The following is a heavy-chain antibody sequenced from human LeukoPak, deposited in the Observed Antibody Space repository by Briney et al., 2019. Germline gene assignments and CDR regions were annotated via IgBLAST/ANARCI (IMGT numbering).Heavy chain of an antibody. CDR3: ARVPTANWNAVGIDY. Sequence: GGSLRLSCAASGFTFSSYAMHWVRQAPGKGLEWVAVISYDGSNKYYADSVKGRFTISRDNSKNTLYLQMNSLRAEDTAVYYCARVPTANWNAVGIDYWGQGTLVTVSS. CDR2: ISYDGSNK. V-gene: IGHV3-30-3*01. CDR1: GFTFSSYA. D-gene: IGHD1-1*01. J-gene: IGHJ4*02.